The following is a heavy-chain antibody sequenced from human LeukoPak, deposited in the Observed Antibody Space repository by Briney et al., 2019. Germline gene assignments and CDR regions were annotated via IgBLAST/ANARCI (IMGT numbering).Heavy chain of an antibody. Sequence: GGSLRLSCAASGYTFSTNWMNWVRQAPGKGLEWVANINQDGSRTQYVDSVKGRFTISKDNTNNILYRQMNSLRAEDTAVYYCARLSSAANDYWGQGTLVTVSS. CDR1: GYTFSTNW. V-gene: IGHV3-7*01. CDR2: INQDGSRT. D-gene: IGHD2-15*01. J-gene: IGHJ4*02. CDR3: ARLSSAANDY.